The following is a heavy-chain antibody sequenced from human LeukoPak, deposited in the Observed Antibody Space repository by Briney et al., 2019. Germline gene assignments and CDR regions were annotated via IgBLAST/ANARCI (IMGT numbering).Heavy chain of an antibody. V-gene: IGHV3-23*01. D-gene: IGHD5-12*01. J-gene: IGHJ4*02. CDR3: VKKEIVATNYFDY. CDR1: GFTSSSCA. Sequence: GGSLRHSCAASGFTSSSCAMSWVRQAPGKGREWVSGISRSGGGTYYADSLKGGFTISRDKSRNTLYMQMNRLRAEDTAVYYCVKKEIVATNYFDYWGQGTLVTVSS. CDR2: ISRSGGGT.